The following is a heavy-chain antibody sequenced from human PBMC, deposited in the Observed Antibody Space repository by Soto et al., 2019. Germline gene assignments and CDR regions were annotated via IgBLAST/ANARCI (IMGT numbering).Heavy chain of an antibody. CDR3: ARTSGEGRGKWLPRVVYYFDY. J-gene: IGHJ4*02. Sequence: SETLSLTCTVSGGSISSYYWSWIRQPPGKGLEWIGYIYYSGSTNYNPSLKSRVTISVDTSKNQFSLKLSSVTAADTAVYYCARTSGEGRGKWLPRVVYYFDYWGQGTLVTVSS. V-gene: IGHV4-59*08. D-gene: IGHD6-19*01. CDR2: IYYSGST. CDR1: GGSISSYY.